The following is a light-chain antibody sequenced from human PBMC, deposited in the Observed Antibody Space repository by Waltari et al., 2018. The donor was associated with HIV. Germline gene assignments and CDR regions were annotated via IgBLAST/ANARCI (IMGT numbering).Light chain of an antibody. CDR1: QGINSA. CDR3: QQLHTYPYT. J-gene: IGKJ2*01. V-gene: IGKV1-9*01. Sequence: IQLTQSPSFLSASVGDRVTITCLSSQGINSALVWYQQKPGKVPEILIYTASTLQSGVPSRFSGSTSGTEFTLTISSLQPEDFTTYYCQQLHTYPYTFGQGTKLEIK. CDR2: TAS.